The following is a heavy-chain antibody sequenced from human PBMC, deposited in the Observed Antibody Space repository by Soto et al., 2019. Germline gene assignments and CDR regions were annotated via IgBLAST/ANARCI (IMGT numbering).Heavy chain of an antibody. Sequence: GGSLRLSCSTSGFTFTTYYMSWVRQAPGKGLEWVANIKQDGSAETYLDSVKGRFTISRDNAKNSLYLQMNSLRAEDTAVYYCATVGLLQFLEWFKNWGQGTLVAVSS. CDR1: GFTFTTYY. D-gene: IGHD3-3*01. CDR2: IKQDGSAE. J-gene: IGHJ4*02. CDR3: ATVGLLQFLEWFKN. V-gene: IGHV3-7*01.